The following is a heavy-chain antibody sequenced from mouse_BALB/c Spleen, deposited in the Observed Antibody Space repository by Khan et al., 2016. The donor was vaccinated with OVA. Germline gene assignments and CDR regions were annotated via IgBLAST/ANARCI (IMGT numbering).Heavy chain of an antibody. CDR1: GFTFSTYG. Sequence: EVELVESGGDLVKPGGSLKLSCAASGFTFSTYGMSWVRQSPDKRLEWVATISTGGSYTYYPDNVKGRFTLSRDHAKNTLYLQMSSLKSEDTAMYYCARLSYYYNSEGFAYWGQGTLVTVSA. CDR2: ISTGGSYT. J-gene: IGHJ3*01. CDR3: ARLSYYYNSEGFAY. D-gene: IGHD1-1*01. V-gene: IGHV5-6*01.